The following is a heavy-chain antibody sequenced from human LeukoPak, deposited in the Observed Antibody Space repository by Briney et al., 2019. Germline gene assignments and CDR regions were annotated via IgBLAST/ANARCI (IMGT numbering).Heavy chain of an antibody. CDR3: AKDTDTSSMTIFGVVNKVAFDY. Sequence: PGGSPRLSCAASGFTFSNYGMHWVRQAPRKGLEWVAFIRYDGSNKYYADSVKGRFTISRDNSKNTLYLQMNSLRAEDTAVYYCAKDTDTSSMTIFGVVNKVAFDYWGQGTLVTVSS. CDR1: GFTFSNYG. J-gene: IGHJ4*02. V-gene: IGHV3-30*02. CDR2: IRYDGSNK. D-gene: IGHD3-3*01.